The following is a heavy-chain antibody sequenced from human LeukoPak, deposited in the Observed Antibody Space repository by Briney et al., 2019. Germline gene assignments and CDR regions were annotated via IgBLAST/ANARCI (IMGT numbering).Heavy chain of an antibody. CDR3: ARGATAVTTPN. J-gene: IGHJ4*02. V-gene: IGHV4-31*03. CDR2: IYYSGST. Sequence: SEALSLTCTVSGGSISSGGYYWSWIRQHPGKGLEWIGYIYYSGSTYYNPSLKSRVTISVDTSKNQFSLKLSSVTAADTAVYYCARGATAVTTPNWGRGTLVTVSS. D-gene: IGHD4-17*01. CDR1: GGSISSGGYY.